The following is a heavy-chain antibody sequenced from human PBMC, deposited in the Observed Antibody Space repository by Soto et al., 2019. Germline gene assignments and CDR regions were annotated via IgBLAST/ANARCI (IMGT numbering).Heavy chain of an antibody. CDR2: ITPFSGDV. CDR3: AGGGAGSGPFTWELPDH. Sequence: ASVKVSCKALGNTFTYRYLHWVRQAPGQALEWMGWITPFSGDVHYAQKFQERVTITRDRSINTAYMQMSSLGSEDTAMYFCAGGGAGSGPFTWELPDHWGQGTLVTVSS. CDR1: GNTFTYRY. V-gene: IGHV1-45*02. J-gene: IGHJ4*02. D-gene: IGHD1-26*01.